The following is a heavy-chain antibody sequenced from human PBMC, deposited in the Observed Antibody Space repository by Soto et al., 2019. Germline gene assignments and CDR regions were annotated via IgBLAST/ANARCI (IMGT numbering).Heavy chain of an antibody. Sequence: ASVKVSCKASGGTFSSYAISWVRQAPGQGLEWMGGIIPIFGTANYAQKFHGRVTITADESTSAAYMELSSLRSEDTAVHYCASSVEMATITPSGSDYWGQGTLVTVSS. CDR2: IIPIFGTA. V-gene: IGHV1-69*13. CDR1: GGTFSSYA. J-gene: IGHJ4*02. D-gene: IGHD5-12*01. CDR3: ASSVEMATITPSGSDY.